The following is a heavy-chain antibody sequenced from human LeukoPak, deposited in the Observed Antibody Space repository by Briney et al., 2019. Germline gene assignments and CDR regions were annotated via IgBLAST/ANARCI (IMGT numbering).Heavy chain of an antibody. CDR1: VHTFTNYG. Sequence: ASVKVSCKASVHTFTNYGFSWVRQAPGHGLEWMGWISAYNGDTNYAQKLQGRVTMTTDTSTSTAYMELRSLRSDDTAVYYCASRSYDSNAPFDYWGQGTLVTVSS. V-gene: IGHV1-18*01. J-gene: IGHJ4*02. CDR3: ASRSYDSNAPFDY. CDR2: ISAYNGDT. D-gene: IGHD3-22*01.